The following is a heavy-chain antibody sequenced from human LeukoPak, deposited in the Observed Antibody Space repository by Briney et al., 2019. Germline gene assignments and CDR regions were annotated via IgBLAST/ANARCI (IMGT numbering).Heavy chain of an antibody. CDR3: ARDPYCSSTSCFINWFDP. J-gene: IGHJ5*02. V-gene: IGHV3-11*04. Sequence: GGSLRLSCAASGFTFSDYYMSWIRQAPGKGLEWVSYISSSGSTIYYADSVKGRFTISRDNSKNTLYLQMNSLRAEDTAVYYCARDPYCSSTSCFINWFDPWGQGTLVTVSS. CDR2: ISSSGSTI. CDR1: GFTFSDYY. D-gene: IGHD2-2*01.